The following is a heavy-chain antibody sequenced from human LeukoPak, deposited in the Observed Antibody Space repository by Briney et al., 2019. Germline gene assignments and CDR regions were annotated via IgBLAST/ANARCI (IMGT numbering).Heavy chain of an antibody. V-gene: IGHV4-4*02. Sequence: SETLSLTCAVSGGSPSSSNWWSWVRQPPGKGLEWIGEIYHSGSTNYNPSPKSRVTISVDKSKNQFSLELSSVTAADTAVYYCARDRKDYDILTGYYRRSRYYYYGMDVWGKGTTVTVSS. J-gene: IGHJ6*04. CDR1: GGSPSSSNW. D-gene: IGHD3-9*01. CDR3: ARDRKDYDILTGYYRRSRYYYYGMDV. CDR2: IYHSGST.